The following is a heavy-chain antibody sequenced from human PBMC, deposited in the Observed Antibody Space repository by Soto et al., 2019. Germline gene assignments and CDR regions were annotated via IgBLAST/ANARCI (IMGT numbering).Heavy chain of an antibody. CDR3: AGYRREAVAGYTLDN. J-gene: IGHJ4*02. CDR2: VYNSGST. Sequence: SETLSLTCTVSGGSISSNYWTWIRQPPGKGLEWIGYVYNSGSTNYNPSLKSRVTISEDTSKSQFSLKVNSMTAADTAVYYCAGYRREAVAGYTLDNWGQGILVTVSS. V-gene: IGHV4-59*01. CDR1: GGSISSNY. D-gene: IGHD6-13*01.